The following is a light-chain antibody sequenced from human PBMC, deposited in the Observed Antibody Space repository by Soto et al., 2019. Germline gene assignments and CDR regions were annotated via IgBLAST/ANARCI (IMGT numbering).Light chain of an antibody. J-gene: IGKJ4*01. Sequence: ETVLTQSPATLSLSPGEGATLSCRASQSVGTYLAWYQQRPGQAPRLLIYDASNRATGTPARFSGSGSGTDFTLTISSLEAEDFALYYCQQRSKWPVTFGGGTKVDIK. CDR3: QQRSKWPVT. V-gene: IGKV3-11*01. CDR1: QSVGTY. CDR2: DAS.